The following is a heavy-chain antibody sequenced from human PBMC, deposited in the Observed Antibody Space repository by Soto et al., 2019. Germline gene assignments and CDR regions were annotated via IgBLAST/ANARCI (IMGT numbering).Heavy chain of an antibody. D-gene: IGHD6-13*01. CDR1: GFTFSAYA. V-gene: IGHV3-23*01. CDR3: AKVRESAAAGHFDS. Sequence: GGSLRLSCAASGFTFSAYAMSWVRQAPGKGLEWVSVISGSGGTTYYADSVKGRFTISRDNSKNTRYVQMNSLRAEDTAIYYCAKVRESAAAGHFDSWDQGTLVTVSS. J-gene: IGHJ4*02. CDR2: ISGSGGTT.